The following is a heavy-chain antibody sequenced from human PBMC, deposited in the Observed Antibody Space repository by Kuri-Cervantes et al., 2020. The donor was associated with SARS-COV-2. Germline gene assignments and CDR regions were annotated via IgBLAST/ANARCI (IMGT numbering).Heavy chain of an antibody. Sequence: ASVKVSCKASGYTFTSYYMHWVRQAPGQGLEWMGIINPSGGSTSYAQKFQGKVTMTKDTSTSTVYMELSSLRSEDTAVYYCARAELTGIDYWGQGTLVTVSS. J-gene: IGHJ4*02. CDR1: GYTFTSYY. D-gene: IGHD7-27*01. CDR2: INPSGGST. CDR3: ARAELTGIDY. V-gene: IGHV1-46*01.